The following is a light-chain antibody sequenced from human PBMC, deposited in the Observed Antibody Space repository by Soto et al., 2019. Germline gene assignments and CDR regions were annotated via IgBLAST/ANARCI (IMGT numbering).Light chain of an antibody. V-gene: IGKV3-20*01. CDR2: GAS. CDR3: QPVGSSPLFT. CDR1: QSVCSSY. J-gene: IGKJ3*01. Sequence: EIVLTQSPGTLSLCPGERATLSCRASQSVCSSYLAWYQQKPGQAPRLLIYGASSRATGIPERFSGSGSGTDFPRTICRLEPEALAEYYWQPVGSSPLFTFGPGTKVDVK.